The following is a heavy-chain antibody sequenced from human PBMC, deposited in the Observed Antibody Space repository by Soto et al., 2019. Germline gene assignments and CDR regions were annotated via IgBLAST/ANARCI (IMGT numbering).Heavy chain of an antibody. V-gene: IGHV4-39*01. CDR1: GGSISGYY. CDR3: ARHRGPAPVY. D-gene: IGHD3-10*01. J-gene: IGHJ4*02. CDR2: LFYGGTT. Sequence: QVQLQESGPGLVKPSETLSLTCTVSGGSISGYYWTWIRLPPGKGLEWVGSLFYGGTTDYNPSLKSRLTMSLDTSKNHFSLKLRSVTAADTAVYYCARHRGPAPVYWGQGTLVTASS.